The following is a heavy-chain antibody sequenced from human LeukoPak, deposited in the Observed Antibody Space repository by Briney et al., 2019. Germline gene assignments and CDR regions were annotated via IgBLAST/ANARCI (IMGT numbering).Heavy chain of an antibody. CDR2: IIPIFGRA. J-gene: IGHJ6*02. CDR1: GGTFSSYA. CDR3: AGEFGSGSYYNGDYYYYYGMDV. Sequence: SVKVSCKASGGTFSSYAISWVRQAPGQGLEWMGVIIPIFGRANYAQKFQGRVTITADESTSTAYMELSSLRSEDTAVYYCAGEFGSGSYYNGDYYYYYGMDVWGQGTTVTVSS. V-gene: IGHV1-69*13. D-gene: IGHD3-10*01.